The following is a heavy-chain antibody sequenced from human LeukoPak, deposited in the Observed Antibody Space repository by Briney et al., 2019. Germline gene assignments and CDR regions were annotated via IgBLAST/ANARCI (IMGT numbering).Heavy chain of an antibody. D-gene: IGHD3-10*01. CDR2: INHSGST. V-gene: IGHV4-34*01. CDR3: ARQGYYYGSGSYYKRPPLYYYYYMDV. CDR1: GGSFSGYY. Sequence: PSETLSLTCAVYGGSFSGYYWSWIRQPPGKGLEWIGEINHSGSTNYNPSLKSRVTISVDTSKNQFSLKLSSVTAADTAVYYCARQGYYYGSGSYYKRPPLYYYYYMDVWGKGTTVAISS. J-gene: IGHJ6*03.